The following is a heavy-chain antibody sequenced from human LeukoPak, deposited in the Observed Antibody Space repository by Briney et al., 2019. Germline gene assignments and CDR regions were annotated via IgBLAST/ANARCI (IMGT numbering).Heavy chain of an antibody. CDR2: IKQDESEK. D-gene: IGHD3-22*01. V-gene: IGHV3-7*03. J-gene: IGHJ4*02. Sequence: GGSLRLSCAASGFTFSSYWMYWVRQAPGKGLEWVASIKQDESEKYYGDSVKGRFAVSRDNAKNSLFLQMNSLRAEDTAVYYCASSSRPYYYDSSAPFDYWGQGTLVTVSS. CDR1: GFTFSSYW. CDR3: ASSSRPYYYDSSAPFDY.